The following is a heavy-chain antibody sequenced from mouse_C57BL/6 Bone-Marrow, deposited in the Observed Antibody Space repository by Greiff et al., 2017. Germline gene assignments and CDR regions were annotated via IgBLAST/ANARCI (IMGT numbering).Heavy chain of an antibody. CDR1: GFNIKDDY. V-gene: IGHV14-4*01. J-gene: IGHJ3*01. CDR2: IDPENGDT. CDR3: TTGYDGSSFLAY. D-gene: IGHD1-1*01. Sequence: EVQLQESGAELVRPGASVKLSCTASGFNIKDDYMHWVKQRPEQGLEWIGWIDPENGDTEYASKFQGKATITADTSSNTAYLQLSSLTSEDTAVYYCTTGYDGSSFLAYWGQGTLVTVSA.